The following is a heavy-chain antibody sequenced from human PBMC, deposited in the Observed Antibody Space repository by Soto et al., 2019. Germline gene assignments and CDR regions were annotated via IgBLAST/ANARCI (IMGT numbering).Heavy chain of an antibody. V-gene: IGHV3-30*18. CDR2: ISYDGGSK. J-gene: IGHJ4*02. Sequence: QVQLVESGGGVVQPGMSLRLSCAASGFTFSTYGIHWVRQAPGKGLEWVALISYDGGSKYYGDSVKGRFIISRDNSHNTVSLQMNSLRADDTAVYFCAKEQLAMTVVVADYFDSWGQGTLVTVSS. D-gene: IGHD3-22*01. CDR3: AKEQLAMTVVVADYFDS. CDR1: GFTFSTYG.